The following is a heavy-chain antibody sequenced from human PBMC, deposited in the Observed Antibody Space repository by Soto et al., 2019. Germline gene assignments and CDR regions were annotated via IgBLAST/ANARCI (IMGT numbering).Heavy chain of an antibody. D-gene: IGHD6-13*01. Sequence: PGGSRRLSWAASGFTFSGSDMHGVRQATGKGLEWVSGIGSAGDPYYAGSVKGRFTISREIAKNSLYLQMNSLRAGDTAVYYCARWNWQQLAFDYWGQGTLVTVSS. J-gene: IGHJ4*02. CDR1: GFTFSGSD. CDR3: ARWNWQQLAFDY. V-gene: IGHV3-13*05. CDR2: IGSAGDP.